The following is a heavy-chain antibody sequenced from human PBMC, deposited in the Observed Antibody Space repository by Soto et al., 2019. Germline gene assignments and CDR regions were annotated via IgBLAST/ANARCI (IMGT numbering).Heavy chain of an antibody. Sequence: GGSLRLSCAASGFSFDSYEMNWVRQAPGKGLEWASYISDSGSATYYADSVKGRFTISRANAQNSLFQQMNSLRVEDTAVYYCVPARAGLDVSGQGATAAVCS. V-gene: IGHV3-48*03. CDR1: GFSFDSYE. CDR3: VPARAGLDV. J-gene: IGHJ6*02. D-gene: IGHD2-2*01. CDR2: ISDSGSAT.